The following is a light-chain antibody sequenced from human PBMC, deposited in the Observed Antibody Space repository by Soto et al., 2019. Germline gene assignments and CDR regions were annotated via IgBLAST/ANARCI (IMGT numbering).Light chain of an antibody. Sequence: QSVLTQPPSASGTPGQRVSISCSGSTSNIESNTVNWYQQLPGTAPKLLIYSVNQRPSGVPDRFSGSKSGTSASLAISGLQSEDEADYYCAAWDDSLNGPVFGGGTQLTVL. CDR2: SVN. CDR3: AAWDDSLNGPV. V-gene: IGLV1-44*01. CDR1: TSNIESNT. J-gene: IGLJ2*01.